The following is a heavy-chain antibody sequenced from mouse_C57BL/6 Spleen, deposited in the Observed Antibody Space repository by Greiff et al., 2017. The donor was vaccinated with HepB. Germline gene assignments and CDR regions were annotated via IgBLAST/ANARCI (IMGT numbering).Heavy chain of an antibody. CDR2: ISYDGSN. J-gene: IGHJ1*03. Sequence: ESGPGLVKPSQSLSLTCSVTGYSITSGYYWNWIRQFPGNKLEWMGYISYDGSNNYNPSLKNRISITRDTSKNQFFLKLNSVTTEDTATYYCARGVRGYFDVWGTGTTVTVSS. V-gene: IGHV3-6*01. D-gene: IGHD2-2*01. CDR1: GYSITSGYY. CDR3: ARGVRGYFDV.